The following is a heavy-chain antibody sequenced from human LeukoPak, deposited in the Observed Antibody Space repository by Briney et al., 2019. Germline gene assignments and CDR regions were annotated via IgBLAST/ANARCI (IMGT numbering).Heavy chain of an antibody. CDR3: ARESRQGYFDY. CDR2: INSDGSST. J-gene: IGHJ4*02. Sequence: GGSLRLSCAASGFTFSSYWMHWVRQAPGKGLVWVSRINSDGSSTSYADSVKGRFTISRDNAKNTLYLQVNSLRAEDTAVYYCARESRQGYFDYWGQGTLVTVSS. V-gene: IGHV3-74*01. CDR1: GFTFSSYW.